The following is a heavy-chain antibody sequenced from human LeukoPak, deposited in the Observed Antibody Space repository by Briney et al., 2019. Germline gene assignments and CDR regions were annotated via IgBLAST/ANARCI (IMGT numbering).Heavy chain of an antibody. Sequence: SQTLSLTCAVSGNSISSGYYWGWIRQPPGKGLEWIGNIYHSGSTYYNPSLKSRVTISVDTSKNQFSLKLSSVTAADTAVYCCARGDGYNYWGQGTLVTVSS. J-gene: IGHJ4*02. V-gene: IGHV4-38-2*01. CDR1: GNSISSGYY. CDR2: IYHSGST. CDR3: ARGDGYNY. D-gene: IGHD5-24*01.